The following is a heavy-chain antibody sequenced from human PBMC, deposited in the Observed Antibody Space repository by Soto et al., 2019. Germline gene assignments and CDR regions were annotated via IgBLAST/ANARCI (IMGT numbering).Heavy chain of an antibody. D-gene: IGHD3-22*01. CDR2: IYYSGST. CDR3: ARVATMIVVGSYVDY. Sequence: QVQLQESGPGLVKPSQTLSLTCTVSGGSISSGGYYWSWIRQHPGKGLEWIGYIYYSGSTYYNPSLKSRITIAVDTSKNQFSLKLSSVTAADTAVYYCARVATMIVVGSYVDYWGQGTLVTVSS. V-gene: IGHV4-31*03. CDR1: GGSISSGGYY. J-gene: IGHJ4*02.